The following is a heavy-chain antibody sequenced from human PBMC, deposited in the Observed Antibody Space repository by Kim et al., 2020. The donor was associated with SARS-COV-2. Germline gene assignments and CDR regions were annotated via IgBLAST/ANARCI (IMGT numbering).Heavy chain of an antibody. CDR1: GGSISSSSYY. D-gene: IGHD3-22*01. J-gene: IGHJ3*02. CDR3: ATNITRIAPTASDI. CDR2: LYDSGNT. V-gene: IGHV4-39*01. Sequence: SETLSLTCAVSGGSISSSSYYWSWLRPPPGMELVWIVSLYDSGNTYHNPSLKRRVTISVATTKYQFSLRLSSVTAADTSVYYCATNITRIAPTASDIWGQGTMVTVSS.